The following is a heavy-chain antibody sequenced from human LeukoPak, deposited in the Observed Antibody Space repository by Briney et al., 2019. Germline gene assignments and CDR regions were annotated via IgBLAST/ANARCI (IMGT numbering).Heavy chain of an antibody. CDR1: GGSISSYY. CDR3: ARGLIGGSSGYWDYYYYMDV. J-gene: IGHJ6*03. Sequence: KASETLSLTCTVPGGSISSYYWSWIWQPPGKGLEWIGYIYYSGSTNYNPSLKSRVTISVDTSKNQFSLKLSSVTAADTAVYYCARGLIGGSSGYWDYYYYMDVWGKGTTVTVSS. CDR2: IYYSGST. D-gene: IGHD3-22*01. V-gene: IGHV4-59*01.